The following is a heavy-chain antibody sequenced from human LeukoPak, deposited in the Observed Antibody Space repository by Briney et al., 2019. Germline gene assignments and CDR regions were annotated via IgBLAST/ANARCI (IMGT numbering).Heavy chain of an antibody. D-gene: IGHD2-15*01. Sequence: KPGESLKISCKGSGYSFTSYWIGWVRQMPGKGLEWMGIIYPGDSDTRYGPSFQGQVTISADKSISTAYLQWSSLKASDTAMYYCARSLGYCSGGSCPRGFYFDYWGQGTLVTVSS. CDR1: GYSFTSYW. V-gene: IGHV5-51*01. CDR3: ARSLGYCSGGSCPRGFYFDY. J-gene: IGHJ4*02. CDR2: IYPGDSDT.